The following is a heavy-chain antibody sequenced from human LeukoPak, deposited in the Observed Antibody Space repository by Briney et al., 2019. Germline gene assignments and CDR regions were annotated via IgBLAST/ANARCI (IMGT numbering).Heavy chain of an antibody. CDR3: ARDLIHGSGTYFNPLGY. J-gene: IGHJ4*02. V-gene: IGHV4-4*07. Sequence: TSSETLSLTCTVSGGSINTQYWSWIRQPAGKGLEWIGRIYSSGSTNYNTSLMTRLTMSVDTSKNQISLNLHSVTAADTAVYYCARDLIHGSGTYFNPLGYWGLGILVTVSS. CDR2: IYSSGST. CDR1: GGSINTQY. D-gene: IGHD3-10*01.